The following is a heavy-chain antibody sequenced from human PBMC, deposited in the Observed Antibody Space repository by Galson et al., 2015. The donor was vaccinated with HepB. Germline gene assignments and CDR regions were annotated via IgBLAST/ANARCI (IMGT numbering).Heavy chain of an antibody. CDR1: GFPFSNYG. V-gene: IGHV3-30*02. CDR2: IQYNGFTK. CDR3: ARNTPASGYHGLHY. Sequence: SLRLPCAASGFPFSNYGMHWVRQAPGKGLGRVAYIQYNGFTKYYGDSVTSRFTISRDNSKNPLYLQMNSLRPEDTALYPCARNTPASGYHGLHYGGQGTLVTVSS. J-gene: IGHJ4*02. D-gene: IGHD6-25*01.